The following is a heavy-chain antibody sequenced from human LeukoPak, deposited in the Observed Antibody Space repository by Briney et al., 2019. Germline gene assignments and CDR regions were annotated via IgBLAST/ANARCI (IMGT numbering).Heavy chain of an antibody. CDR1: GGSVSDYY. D-gene: IGHD2-15*01. CDR2: IYYTGST. Sequence: SETLSLTCTISGGSVSDYYWSWIRQSPGKGLEWIGYIYYTGSTTYNPSLKSRVTISADTSKNQFSLKLRSVTAADTAVYYCARGLAPFGAVVVAATGFDYWGQGTLVTVSS. V-gene: IGHV4-59*08. CDR3: ARGLAPFGAVVVAATGFDY. J-gene: IGHJ4*02.